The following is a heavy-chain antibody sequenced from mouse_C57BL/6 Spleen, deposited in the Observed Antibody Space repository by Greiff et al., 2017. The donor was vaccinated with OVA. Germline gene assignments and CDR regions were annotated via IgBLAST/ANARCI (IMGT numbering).Heavy chain of an antibody. CDR1: GYTFTSYW. J-gene: IGHJ1*03. CDR3: AREGLYYYGSSHWYFDV. CDR2: IYPGSGST. V-gene: IGHV1-55*01. Sequence: QVQLQQPGAELVKPGASVKMSCKASGYTFTSYWITWVKQRPGQGLEWIGDIYPGSGSTNYNEKFKSKATLTVDTSSSTAYMQLSSLTSEDSAVYYCAREGLYYYGSSHWYFDVWGTGTTVTVSS. D-gene: IGHD1-1*01.